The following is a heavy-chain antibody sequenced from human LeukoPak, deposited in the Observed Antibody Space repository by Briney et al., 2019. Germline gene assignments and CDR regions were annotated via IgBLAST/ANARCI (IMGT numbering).Heavy chain of an antibody. V-gene: IGHV1-69*13. CDR2: VIPISGTI. Sequence: ASVKVSCKASGGSFYSYPIAWVRQAPGQGLEWLGAVIPISGTIHYAQKFQGRVSITVDDSTTTVYMQLSGLRSDDTAVYFCARLAVVPAAMSPDYWGQGTLVSVSS. J-gene: IGHJ4*02. D-gene: IGHD2-2*01. CDR1: GGSFYSYP. CDR3: ARLAVVPAAMSPDY.